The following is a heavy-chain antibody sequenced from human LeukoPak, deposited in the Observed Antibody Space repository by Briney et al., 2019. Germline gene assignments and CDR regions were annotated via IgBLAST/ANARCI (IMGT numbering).Heavy chain of an antibody. CDR3: ATTSGYSYGNGNYFDY. CDR2: INWNGDRT. D-gene: IGHD5-18*01. CDR1: GFTFDDYG. J-gene: IGHJ4*02. V-gene: IGHV3-20*04. Sequence: GGSLRLSCAASGFTFDDYGMSWVRQAPGKGLERVSGINWNGDRTNYADSVKGRFTISRDNAENSLYLQLNSLRAEDTAVYYCATTSGYSYGNGNYFDYWGQGTLVTVSS.